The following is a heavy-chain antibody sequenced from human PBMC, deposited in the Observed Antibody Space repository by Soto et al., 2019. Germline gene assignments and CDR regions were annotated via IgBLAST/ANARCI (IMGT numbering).Heavy chain of an antibody. Sequence: SETLSLTCTVSGGSISSSSYYWGWIRQPPGKGLEWIGSIYYSGSTYYNPSLKSRVTISVDTSKNQFSLKLSSVTAADTAVYYWARDSGSGGSCYPRSWGQGTLVTVSS. D-gene: IGHD2-15*01. CDR3: ARDSGSGGSCYPRS. J-gene: IGHJ4*02. CDR2: IYYSGST. CDR1: GGSISSSSYY. V-gene: IGHV4-39*02.